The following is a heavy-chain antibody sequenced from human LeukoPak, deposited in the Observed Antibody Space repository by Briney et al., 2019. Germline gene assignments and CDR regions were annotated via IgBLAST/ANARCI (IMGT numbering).Heavy chain of an antibody. V-gene: IGHV3-53*01. CDR3: ARAPYGVGYTVERDY. J-gene: IGHJ4*02. CDR2: IYRDDTT. D-gene: IGHD1-1*01. Sequence: PGGSLRLSCAASGFPVSSNYMSWVRQAPGKGLEWVSVIYRDDTTYYADSVKGRFTIFRDNSKNTLYLQMNSLRDDDTAVYYCARAPYGVGYTVERDYWGQGTLVTVSS. CDR1: GFPVSSNY.